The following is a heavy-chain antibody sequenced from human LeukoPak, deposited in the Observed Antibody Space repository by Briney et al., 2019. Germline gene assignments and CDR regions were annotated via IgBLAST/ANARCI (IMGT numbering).Heavy chain of an antibody. J-gene: IGHJ3*02. CDR1: GYSFTSYP. CDR3: ARMELSTILAFGI. CDR2: IIAYNGNT. Sequence: ASVKVSCKASGYSFTSYPISWVRQAPGQGLEWMGWIIAYNGNTKYAQKLQGRVTMTTDTSTSTAYMELRSLRSDDTAVYYCARMELSTILAFGIWGQGTMVTVSS. D-gene: IGHD5-24*01. V-gene: IGHV1-18*01.